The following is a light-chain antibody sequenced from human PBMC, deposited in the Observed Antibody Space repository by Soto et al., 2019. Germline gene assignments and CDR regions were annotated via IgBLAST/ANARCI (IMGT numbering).Light chain of an antibody. Sequence: QSVLTQPASVSGSPGQSITISCTGTSSDVGGYNYVSWYQLHPGKAPKLIISEVSNRPSGVSLRFSGSKSGNTASLTISGLQAEDEADYFCSSYTSDSNPYVFGTGTKLTVL. CDR1: SSDVGGYNY. J-gene: IGLJ1*01. V-gene: IGLV2-14*01. CDR2: EVS. CDR3: SSYTSDSNPYV.